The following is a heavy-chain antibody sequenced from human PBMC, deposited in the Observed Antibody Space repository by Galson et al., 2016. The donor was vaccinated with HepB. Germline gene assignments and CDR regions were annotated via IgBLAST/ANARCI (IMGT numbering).Heavy chain of an antibody. CDR1: GFTFSKYA. J-gene: IGHJ3*02. V-gene: IGHV3-30*18. Sequence: LRLSCAASGFTFSKYALHWVRQAPGKGLEWVAVISTNGISQNYEGSVKGRFTVYRDNSKNTVDLQMNSLRPEDTAVYYCAKDQGILRHFDWLTYDAFGMWGQGTMVTVSS. CDR2: ISTNGISQ. D-gene: IGHD3-9*01. CDR3: AKDQGILRHFDWLTYDAFGM.